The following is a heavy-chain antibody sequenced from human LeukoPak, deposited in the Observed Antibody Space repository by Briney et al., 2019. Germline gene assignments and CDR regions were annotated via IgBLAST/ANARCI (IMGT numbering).Heavy chain of an antibody. V-gene: IGHV3-7*02. CDR2: IKEEGSEK. Sequence: GGSLRLSCAASGFIFSSYWMSWVRQAPGQGLEWVANIKEEGSEKYYGESVKGRFTISRDNAKNTLYLQMSSLRAEDTAVYYCARGVIIRGRLDPWGQGTLVTVSS. CDR1: GFIFSSYW. CDR3: ARGVIIRGRLDP. D-gene: IGHD3-16*02. J-gene: IGHJ5*02.